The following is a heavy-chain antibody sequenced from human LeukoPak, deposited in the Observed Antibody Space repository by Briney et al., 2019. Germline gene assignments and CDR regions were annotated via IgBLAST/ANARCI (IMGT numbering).Heavy chain of an antibody. CDR3: ARLGGSYYGSGSYFDY. Sequence: GESLKISCKGSGYSFTSYWIGWVRQMPGKGLEWMGIIYPGDSDTRYSPSFQGQVTISADKSISTAYLQWSSLKASDTAMYYCARLGGSYYGSGSYFDYWGQGTLVTVSS. V-gene: IGHV5-51*01. J-gene: IGHJ4*02. CDR2: IYPGDSDT. D-gene: IGHD3-10*01. CDR1: GYSFTSYW.